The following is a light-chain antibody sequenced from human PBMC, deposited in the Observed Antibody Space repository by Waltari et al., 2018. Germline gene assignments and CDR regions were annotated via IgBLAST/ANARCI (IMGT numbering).Light chain of an antibody. CDR1: QSIDSS. Sequence: EIVLTQSPATLSLSPGERATVSCRASQSIDSSLGWYQHKPGQPPRLLIYDESIRATGIPARLSGSGSGTDFPLTISSLQPEDFATYFCQQSYNTPPMYTFGQGTKLELK. CDR3: QQSYNTPPMYT. CDR2: DES. V-gene: IGKV3-11*01. J-gene: IGKJ2*01.